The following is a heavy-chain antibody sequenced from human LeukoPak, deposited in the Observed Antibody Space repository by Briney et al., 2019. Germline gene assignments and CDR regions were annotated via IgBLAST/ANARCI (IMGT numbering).Heavy chain of an antibody. CDR3: AKAGQWLVFYYGMDV. CDR2: ISGSGGST. J-gene: IGHJ6*02. CDR1: GFTFSSYA. Sequence: GGSLRLSCAASGFTFSSYAMSWVRQAPGKGLAWVAAISGSGGSTYYADSVKGGFTISRDNSKNTLYLQMNSMRAEDTAVYYCAKAGQWLVFYYGMDVWGQGTTVTVSS. V-gene: IGHV3-23*01. D-gene: IGHD6-19*01.